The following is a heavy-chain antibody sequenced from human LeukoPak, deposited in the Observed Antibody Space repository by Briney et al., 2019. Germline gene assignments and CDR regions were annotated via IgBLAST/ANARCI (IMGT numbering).Heavy chain of an antibody. CDR1: GFTFARSA. V-gene: IGHV3-23*01. J-gene: IGHJ4*02. CDR2: ISSSGNT. CDR3: VKGRISEDGLDF. D-gene: IGHD6-13*01. Sequence: GGSLRLSCAASGFTFARSAMTWDRQTPGKGLDWVSSISSSGNTYYADSAKGRFTISRENSKNMLYLQTNSRRAEDTAVYYCVKGRISEDGLDFWGQGTLVTVSS.